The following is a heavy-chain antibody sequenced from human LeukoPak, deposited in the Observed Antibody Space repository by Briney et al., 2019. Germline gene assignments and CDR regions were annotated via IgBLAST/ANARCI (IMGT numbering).Heavy chain of an antibody. CDR1: GYTFTGYY. CDR3: ARSITMVRGGNSDY. D-gene: IGHD3-10*01. J-gene: IGHJ4*02. V-gene: IGHV1-2*02. Sequence: ASVKVSCKASGYTFTGYYMHWVRQAPGQGLEWMGWINPNSGGTNHAQKFQGRVTMTRDTSISTAYMELSRLRSDDTAVYYCARSITMVRGGNSDYWGQGTLVTVSS. CDR2: INPNSGGT.